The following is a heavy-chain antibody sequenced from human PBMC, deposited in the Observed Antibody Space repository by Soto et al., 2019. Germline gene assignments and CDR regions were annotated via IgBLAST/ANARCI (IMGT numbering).Heavy chain of an antibody. J-gene: IGHJ4*02. CDR3: AKFFVETGGSSGWPWTFHH. V-gene: IGHV3-23*01. Sequence: GGALILSCAASGFTFSSYAMSWVLQAPGKGLEWVSAISGSGGTTYYAASVKGRFTISRDNSKSTLFLQMNSLRAEDTAIYYCAKFFVETGGSSGWPWTFHHRGQGTLVTVSS. CDR1: GFTFSSYA. D-gene: IGHD6-25*01. CDR2: ISGSGGTT.